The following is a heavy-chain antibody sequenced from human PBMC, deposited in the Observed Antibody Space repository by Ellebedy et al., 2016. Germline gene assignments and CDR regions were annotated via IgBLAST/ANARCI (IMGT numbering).Heavy chain of an antibody. V-gene: IGHV4-59*08. J-gene: IGHJ4*02. CDR1: GGSISRYY. Sequence: SETLSLTCTVSGGSISRYYWSWIRQPPGKGLEWIGYISYSGFTNYNPSLKSRVTISVDTSKTQFSLKLRFVTAADTAVYYCARGDTAMVTESFDYWGQGTLVTVSS. D-gene: IGHD5-18*01. CDR2: ISYSGFT. CDR3: ARGDTAMVTESFDY.